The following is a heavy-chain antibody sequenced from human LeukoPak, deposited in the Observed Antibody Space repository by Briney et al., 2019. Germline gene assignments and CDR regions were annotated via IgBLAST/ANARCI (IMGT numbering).Heavy chain of an antibody. CDR2: IKQDGSEK. CDR1: GFTLTTYW. Sequence: GGSLRLSCAPSGFTLTTYWMNWFRQAPGKGPERVSNIKQDGSEKNYVDSVKGRFIVARDNAENALYLQMNSLGAEDTAVYYCATDRDSSWQKRFDYWGQGTLVTVSS. D-gene: IGHD6-13*01. CDR3: ATDRDSSWQKRFDY. J-gene: IGHJ4*02. V-gene: IGHV3-7*01.